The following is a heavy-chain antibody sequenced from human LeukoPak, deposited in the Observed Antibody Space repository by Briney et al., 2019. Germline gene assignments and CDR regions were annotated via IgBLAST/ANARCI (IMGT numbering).Heavy chain of an antibody. CDR1: GFTFSSYA. V-gene: IGHV3-23*01. CDR2: ISGSGGST. CDR3: AKGRYCSSTSRPRPYYFDY. D-gene: IGHD2-2*01. J-gene: IGHJ4*02. Sequence: PGGSLRLSCAASGFTFSSYAMSWVRQAPGKGLEWVSAISGSGGSTYYADSVKGRFTISRDNSKNTLYLQMNSLRAEDTAVYYCAKGRYCSSTSRPRPYYFDYWGQGTLVTVFS.